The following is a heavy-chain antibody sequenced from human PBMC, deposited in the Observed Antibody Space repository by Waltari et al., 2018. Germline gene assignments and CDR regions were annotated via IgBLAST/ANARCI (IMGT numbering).Heavy chain of an antibody. D-gene: IGHD3-10*01. CDR1: VYTFTGYY. J-gene: IGHJ4*02. CDR3: AREVKFGDYVDY. CDR2: INPNSGGT. Sequence: QVQLVQSGAEVKKPGASVKVSCKDSVYTFTGYYLHGVRQAPGQGLEWMGRINPNSGGTNYAQKFQGRVTMTRDTSISTAYMELSRLRSDDTAVYYCAREVKFGDYVDYWGQGTLVTVSS. V-gene: IGHV1-2*06.